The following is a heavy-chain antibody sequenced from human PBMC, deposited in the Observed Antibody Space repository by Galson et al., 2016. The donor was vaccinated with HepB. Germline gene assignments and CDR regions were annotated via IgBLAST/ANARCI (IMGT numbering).Heavy chain of an antibody. D-gene: IGHD3-9*01. J-gene: IGHJ3*01. V-gene: IGHV1-18*01. CDR1: GYILSSYG. CDR2: VSTYNGNT. Sequence: SVKVSCKASGYILSSYGIRWVRQAPGQGLEWVGWVSTYNGNTNYAQKFQGRVTMTTDTATSTAYMELRSLRSDDTAFYYCARGSDWEGGYAFDVWGQGTMVTVSS. CDR3: ARGSDWEGGYAFDV.